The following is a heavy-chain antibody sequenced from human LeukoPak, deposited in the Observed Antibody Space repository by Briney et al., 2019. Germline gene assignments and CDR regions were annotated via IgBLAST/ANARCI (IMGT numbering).Heavy chain of an antibody. Sequence: PGGSLRLSCAAPGFTFSSDWMTWVRQAPGKGLEWVANIRQDGGEKFYLDSVKGRFTISRDNSRNSLYLQMNSLRAEDTAVYYCARVSAEWLLSYWGQGTLVTVSS. D-gene: IGHD3-3*01. V-gene: IGHV3-7*01. CDR1: GFTFSSDW. J-gene: IGHJ4*02. CDR3: ARVSAEWLLSY. CDR2: IRQDGGEK.